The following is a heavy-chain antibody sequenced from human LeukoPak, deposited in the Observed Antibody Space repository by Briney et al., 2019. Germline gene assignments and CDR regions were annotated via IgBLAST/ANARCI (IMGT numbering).Heavy chain of an antibody. J-gene: IGHJ5*02. V-gene: IGHV1-46*01. CDR3: ARDFDFWSGYPKNWFDP. D-gene: IGHD3-3*01. CDR1: GYTFTSYY. CDR2: INPSGGST. Sequence: ASVKVSCKXSGYTFTSYYMHWVRQSPGQGLEWVGIINPSGGSTSYSQKFQGRVTMTRDTSTSTVYMELSSLRSEDTAVYYCARDFDFWSGYPKNWFDPWGQGTLVTVSS.